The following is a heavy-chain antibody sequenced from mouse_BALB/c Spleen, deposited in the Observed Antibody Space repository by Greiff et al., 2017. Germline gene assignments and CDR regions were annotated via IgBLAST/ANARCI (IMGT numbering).Heavy chain of an antibody. CDR3: ARGSKYYGSSYYFDY. CDR2: ISDGGSYT. CDR1: GFTFSDYY. J-gene: IGHJ2*01. V-gene: IGHV5-4*02. Sequence: EVQGVESGGGLVKPGGSLKLSCAASGFTFSDYYMYWVRQTPEKRLEWVATISDGGSYTYYPDSVKGRFTISRDNAKNNLYLQMSSLKSEDTAMYYCARGSKYYGSSYYFDYWGQGTTLTVSS. D-gene: IGHD1-1*01.